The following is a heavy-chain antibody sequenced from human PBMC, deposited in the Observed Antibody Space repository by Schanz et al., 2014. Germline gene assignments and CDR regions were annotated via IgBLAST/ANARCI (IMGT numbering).Heavy chain of an antibody. J-gene: IGHJ4*02. D-gene: IGHD3-10*01. V-gene: IGHV3-7*01. CDR3: ARDNYYGSGSCAY. CDR2: IKQDGSEK. CDR1: GFTFSTYA. Sequence: EQLVESGGGLVQPGGSLRLSCEASGFTFSTYAMSWVRQAPGKGLEWVANIKQDGSEKYYVDAVKGRFTISRDNAKNSMYLHMKSLRGEDTAVYYCARDNYYGSGSCAYWGQGTLVTVSS.